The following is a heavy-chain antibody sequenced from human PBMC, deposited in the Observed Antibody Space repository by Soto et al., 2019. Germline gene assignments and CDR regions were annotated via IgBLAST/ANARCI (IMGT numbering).Heavy chain of an antibody. V-gene: IGHV3-30*18. J-gene: IGHJ4*02. Sequence: PGGSLRLSCAASGFTFSSYGMHWVRQAPGKGLEWVAVISYDGSNKYYADSVKGRFTISRDNSKNTLYLQMNSLRAEDTAVYYCAKDLDEFWSGYYFDYWGQGTLVTVSS. CDR1: GFTFSSYG. D-gene: IGHD3-3*01. CDR2: ISYDGSNK. CDR3: AKDLDEFWSGYYFDY.